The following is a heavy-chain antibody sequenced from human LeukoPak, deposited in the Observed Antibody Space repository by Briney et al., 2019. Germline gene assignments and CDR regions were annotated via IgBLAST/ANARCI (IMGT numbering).Heavy chain of an antibody. CDR1: GFTFSSFG. V-gene: IGHV3-23*01. CDR3: AKWGIRYGLDP. Sequence: GGSLRLSCAASGFTFSSFGMSWVRQAPGKGLEWVSAISVSGGSTNYADSVKGRFTISRDNSKNTLYLQMNSLRAEDTAVYYCAKWGIRYGLDPWGQGTLVTVSS. J-gene: IGHJ5*02. CDR2: ISVSGGST. D-gene: IGHD3-16*01.